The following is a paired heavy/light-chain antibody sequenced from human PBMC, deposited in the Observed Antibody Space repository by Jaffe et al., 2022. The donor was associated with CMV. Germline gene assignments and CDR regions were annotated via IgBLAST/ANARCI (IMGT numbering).Heavy chain of an antibody. D-gene: IGHD3-3*01. J-gene: IGHJ6*02. Sequence: QVQLVESGGGLVKPGGSLRLSCAASGFTFSDYYMSWIRQAPGKGLEWVSYISSSGSTIYYADSVKGRFTISRDNAKNSLYLQMNSLRAEDTAVYYCARDFLDFWSGYSISSMDVWGQGTTVTVSS. CDR3: ARDFLDFWSGYSISSMDV. V-gene: IGHV3-11*01. CDR1: GFTFSDYY. CDR2: ISSSGSTI.
Light chain of an antibody. V-gene: IGKV1-39*01. CDR3: QQSYSTPQLT. CDR1: QSISSY. Sequence: DIQMTQSPSSLSASVGDRVTITCRASQSISSYLNWYQQKPGKAPKLLIYAASSLQSGVPSRFSGSGSGTDFTLTISSLQPEDFATYYCQQSYSTPQLTFGQGTRLEIK. CDR2: AAS. J-gene: IGKJ5*01.